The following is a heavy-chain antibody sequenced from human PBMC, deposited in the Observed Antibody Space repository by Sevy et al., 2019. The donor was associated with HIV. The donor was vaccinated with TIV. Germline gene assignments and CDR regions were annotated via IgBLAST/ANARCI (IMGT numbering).Heavy chain of an antibody. V-gene: IGHV3-15*01. D-gene: IGHD3-10*01. CDR2: IKSKTDGGTT. Sequence: GGFLRLSCAASGFTFSNAWMSWVRQAPGKGLEWFGRIKSKTDGGTTDYAAPVKGRFTISRDDSKNTLYLQMNSLKTEDTAVYYCTTDISASGSYYKYYYYYYGMDVWGQGTTVTVSS. CDR3: TTDISASGSYYKYYYYYYGMDV. CDR1: GFTFSNAW. J-gene: IGHJ6*02.